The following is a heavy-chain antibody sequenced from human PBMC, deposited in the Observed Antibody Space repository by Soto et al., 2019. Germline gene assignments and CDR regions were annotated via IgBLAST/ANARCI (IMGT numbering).Heavy chain of an antibody. CDR3: GRGRGKTQTGWLVGAFDI. Sequence: ASVKVSCKASGYTFTSYDINWVRQAPGQGLEWMGWISAYNGNTNYAQKLQGRVTMTTDTSTSTAYMELSSLRSEDTAVYYCGRGRGKTQTGWLVGAFDIWGQGTMVTVSS. V-gene: IGHV1-18*01. CDR1: GYTFTSYD. J-gene: IGHJ3*02. D-gene: IGHD6-19*01. CDR2: ISAYNGNT.